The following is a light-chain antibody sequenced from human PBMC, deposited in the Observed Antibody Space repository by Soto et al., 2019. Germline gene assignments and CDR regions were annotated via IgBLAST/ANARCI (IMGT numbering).Light chain of an antibody. CDR3: QQYNSYSLFT. CDR1: QSISSW. V-gene: IGKV1-5*01. Sequence: IQMTQSPSTLSASVGDRVTITCRASQSISSWLAWYQQKPGKAPKLLIYDASSLESGVPSRFSGSGSGTEFTLTISSLQPDDFATYYCQQYNSYSLFTFGPGTKVDIK. J-gene: IGKJ3*01. CDR2: DAS.